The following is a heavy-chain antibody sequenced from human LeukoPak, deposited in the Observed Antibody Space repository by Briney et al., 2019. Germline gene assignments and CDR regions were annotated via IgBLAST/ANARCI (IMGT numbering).Heavy chain of an antibody. Sequence: GGSLRLSCVASEFTFSSYAMHWVRQAPGKGLEWVADISYDGTNTNYADSVKGRFTISRDNSKNTLYLQMNSLRPEGTAVYYCARDSPMVRGVLLFYFDYWGQGTLVTVSS. CDR2: ISYDGTNT. CDR1: EFTFSSYA. CDR3: ARDSPMVRGVLLFYFDY. D-gene: IGHD3-10*01. J-gene: IGHJ4*02. V-gene: IGHV3-30-3*01.